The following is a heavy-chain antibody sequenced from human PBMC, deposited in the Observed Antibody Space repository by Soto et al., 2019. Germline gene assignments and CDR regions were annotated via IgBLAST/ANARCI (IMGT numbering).Heavy chain of an antibody. D-gene: IGHD2-8*01. CDR2: IYYNGVS. CDR1: GDSIKTGDYY. Sequence: LSLTCIVSGDSIKTGDYYWSWIRQSLGKDLEWIAYIYYNGVSQYNPSLKSRVFPSLDPTKNQSSLQMTSVTHAATPVSSWARGMQEGFDPWGQGTLVTVCS. J-gene: IGHJ5*02. V-gene: IGHV4-30-4*01. CDR3: ARGMQEGFDP.